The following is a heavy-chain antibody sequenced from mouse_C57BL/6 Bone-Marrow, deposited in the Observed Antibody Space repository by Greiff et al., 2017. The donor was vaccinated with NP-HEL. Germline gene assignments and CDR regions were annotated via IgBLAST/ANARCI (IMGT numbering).Heavy chain of an antibody. CDR2: IYPSDSET. J-gene: IGHJ2*01. CDR1: GYTFTSYW. D-gene: IGHD2-5*01. Sequence: VQLQQPGAELVRPGSSVKLSCKASGYTFTSYWMDWVKQRPGQGLEWIGNIYPSDSETHYNQKFKDKATLTVDKSSSTAYMQLSSLTSEDSAVYYCARRSNYGYFDYWGQGTTLTVSS. V-gene: IGHV1-61*01. CDR3: ARRSNYGYFDY.